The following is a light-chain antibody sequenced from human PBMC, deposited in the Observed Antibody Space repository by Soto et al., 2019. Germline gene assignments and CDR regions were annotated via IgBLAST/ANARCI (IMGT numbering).Light chain of an antibody. CDR1: QSVLYSSNNKNY. J-gene: IGKJ5*01. Sequence: DIVMTQSPDSLAVSLGERATINCKSSQSVLYSSNNKNYLAWYQQKPGQPPKLVIYWASTRESGVPDRFSGSGSGTDFTLTVSSLQAEDVAVYYCQQYYTTPINFGQGTHWRLN. CDR2: WAS. V-gene: IGKV4-1*01. CDR3: QQYYTTPIN.